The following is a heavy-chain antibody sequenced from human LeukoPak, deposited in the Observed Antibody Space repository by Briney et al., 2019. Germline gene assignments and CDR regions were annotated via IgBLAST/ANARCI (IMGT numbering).Heavy chain of an antibody. CDR1: GFTVSSNY. Sequence: PGGSLRLSCAASGFTVSSNYMSWVRQAPGKGLEWVSVIYSGGSTYYADSVKGRFTISRDNSKNTLYLQMNSLRAEDTAVYYCASAISRDSSGYDRYWGQGTLVTVSS. D-gene: IGHD3-22*01. J-gene: IGHJ4*02. V-gene: IGHV3-53*01. CDR3: ASAISRDSSGYDRY. CDR2: IYSGGST.